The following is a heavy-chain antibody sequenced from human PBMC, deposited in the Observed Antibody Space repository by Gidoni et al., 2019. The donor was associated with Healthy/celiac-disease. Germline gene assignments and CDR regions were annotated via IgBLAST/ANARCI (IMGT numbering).Heavy chain of an antibody. J-gene: IGHJ4*02. D-gene: IGHD5-12*01. Sequence: EVQLVESGGGLVQPGGSLKLSCAASGFTFSGSAMHWVRQSSGKGLGWVGRIRSKANSYATAYAASVKGRFTISRDDSKNTAYLQMNSLKTEDTAVYYCTRHVGDGYNYLSWGQGTLVTVSS. CDR2: IRSKANSYAT. CDR1: GFTFSGSA. CDR3: TRHVGDGYNYLS. V-gene: IGHV3-73*02.